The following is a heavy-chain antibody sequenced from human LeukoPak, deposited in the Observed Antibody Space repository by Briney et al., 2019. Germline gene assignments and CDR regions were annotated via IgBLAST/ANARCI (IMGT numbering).Heavy chain of an antibody. CDR1: GFTVSSNY. Sequence: GGSLRLSCAASGFTVSSNYMSWVRQAPGKGLEWVSVIYSGGSTYYADSVKGRFTISRDNSKNTLYLQMNSLRAEDTAVYYCAKGGRELVPYYFDYWGQGTLVTVSS. J-gene: IGHJ4*02. D-gene: IGHD1-26*01. V-gene: IGHV3-53*05. CDR3: AKGGRELVPYYFDY. CDR2: IYSGGST.